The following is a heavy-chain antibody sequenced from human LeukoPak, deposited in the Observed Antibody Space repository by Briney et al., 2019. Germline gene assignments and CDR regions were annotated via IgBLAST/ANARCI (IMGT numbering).Heavy chain of an antibody. CDR3: SKDIRRGDNYGYDQFAY. CDR2: ISSSSSYI. Sequence: GGSLRLSCAASGFTFSSYSMNWVRQAPGKGLEWVSPISSSSSYIYYADSVKGRFTISRDNSKNTVYLQMKSLRAEDTALYYCSKDIRRGDNYGYDQFAYWGQGTLVTVSS. V-gene: IGHV3-21*01. J-gene: IGHJ4*02. D-gene: IGHD5-18*01. CDR1: GFTFSSYS.